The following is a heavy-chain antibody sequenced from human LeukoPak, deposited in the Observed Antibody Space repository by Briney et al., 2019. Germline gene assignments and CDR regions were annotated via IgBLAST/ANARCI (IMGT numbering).Heavy chain of an antibody. CDR1: AFTFSSYA. J-gene: IGHJ4*02. CDR2: ISGSGGST. CDR3: AKGSGAVAGTRYYFDY. D-gene: IGHD6-19*01. Sequence: QPGGSLRLSCAASAFTFSSYAMSWVRQAPGKGLEWVSAISGSGGSTYYADSVKGRFTISRDNSKNTLYLQMNSLRAEDTAVYYCAKGSGAVAGTRYYFDYWGQGTLVTVSS. V-gene: IGHV3-23*01.